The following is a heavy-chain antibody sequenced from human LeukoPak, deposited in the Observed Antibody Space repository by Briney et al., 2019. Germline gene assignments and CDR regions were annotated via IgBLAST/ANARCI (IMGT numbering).Heavy chain of an antibody. CDR3: ARDRWELLSNSYHYCGLDV. V-gene: IGHV3-15*01. Sequence: GGSLRLSCAASGLPFTNAWMSWVRQAPGQGLEWVGLIRSKIDGETTDYAAPVKGRFTISRDDSRNTLYLQMNSLKTEDTAVYYCARDRWELLSNSYHYCGLDVWGQGTTVTVSS. D-gene: IGHD2-15*01. J-gene: IGHJ6*02. CDR2: IRSKIDGETT. CDR1: GLPFTNAW.